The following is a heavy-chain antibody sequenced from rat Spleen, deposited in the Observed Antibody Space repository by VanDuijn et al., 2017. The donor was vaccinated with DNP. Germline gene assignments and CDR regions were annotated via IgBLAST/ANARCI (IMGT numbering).Heavy chain of an antibody. J-gene: IGHJ2*01. Sequence: EVQLVESGGGLVQPGRSLKLSCAASGFTFSNYDMAWVRQAPTKGLEWIASISTGGGNTYYRDSVKGRFTISRDNAKNTQYLQMNSLKSDDTATYYCARQNYGGFSYYFDYWGQGVMVSVSS. CDR2: ISTGGGNT. CDR1: GFTFSNYD. V-gene: IGHV5S13*01. CDR3: ARQNYGGFSYYFDY. D-gene: IGHD1-11*01.